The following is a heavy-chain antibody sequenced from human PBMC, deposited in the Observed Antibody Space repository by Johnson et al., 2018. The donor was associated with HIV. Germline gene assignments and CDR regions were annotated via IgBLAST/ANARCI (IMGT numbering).Heavy chain of an antibody. CDR2: ISYDGSNE. CDR3: APLGDAFDI. V-gene: IGHV3-30-3*01. D-gene: IGHD7-27*01. CDR1: GFTFSSYA. Sequence: QVQLVESGGGVVQPGRSLRLSCAASGFTFSSYAMHWVRQAPGKGLEWVAVISYDGSNEYYADSVKGRFTISRDNSKNTLFLQMNTLRAEDTAVYYCAPLGDAFDIWGQGTMVTVSS. J-gene: IGHJ3*02.